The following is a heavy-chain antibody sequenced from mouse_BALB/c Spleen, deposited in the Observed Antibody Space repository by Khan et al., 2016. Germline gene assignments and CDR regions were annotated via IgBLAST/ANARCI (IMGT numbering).Heavy chain of an antibody. CDR3: AKSKKKEATYVDY. Sequence: QVQLQQSGAELVKAGASGKLSCKASGYTFTSYWMHWVKQRLGQGLEWFADTNPTNGRTYYNETFKSKATLTIDKSYSTVFMQISGPTFEDSAVSYSAKSKKKEATYVDYWGQGTALTVS. CDR1: GYTFTSYW. V-gene: IGHV1S81*02. CDR2: TNPTNGRT. D-gene: IGHD1-1*01. J-gene: IGHJ2*01.